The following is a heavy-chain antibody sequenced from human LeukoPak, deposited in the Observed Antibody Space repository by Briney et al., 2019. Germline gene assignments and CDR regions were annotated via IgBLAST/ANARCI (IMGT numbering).Heavy chain of an antibody. CDR2: IYTSGST. CDR1: GGSFSGYY. V-gene: IGHV4-59*10. Sequence: PSETLSLTCAVYGGSFSGYYWSWIRQPAGKGLEWIGRIYTSGSTNYNPSLKSRVTMSVDTSKNQFSLKLSSVTAADTAVYYCARVWSGYLGEYYFDYWGQGTLVTVSS. D-gene: IGHD3-3*01. J-gene: IGHJ4*02. CDR3: ARVWSGYLGEYYFDY.